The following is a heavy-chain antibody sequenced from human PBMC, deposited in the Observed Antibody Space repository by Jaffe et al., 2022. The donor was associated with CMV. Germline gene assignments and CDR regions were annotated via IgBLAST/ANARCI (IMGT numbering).Heavy chain of an antibody. Sequence: QVQLQESGPGLVKPSETLSLTCTVSGGSISSYYWSWIRQPPGKGLEWIGYIYYSGSTNYNPSLKSRVTISVDTSKNQFSLKLSSVTAADTAVYYCARAGTLPGWFRVGHQQSYYYMDVWGKGTTVTVSS. CDR2: IYYSGST. V-gene: IGHV4-59*01. CDR1: GGSISSYY. D-gene: IGHD7-27*01. CDR3: ARAGTLPGWFRVGHQQSYYYMDV. J-gene: IGHJ6*03.